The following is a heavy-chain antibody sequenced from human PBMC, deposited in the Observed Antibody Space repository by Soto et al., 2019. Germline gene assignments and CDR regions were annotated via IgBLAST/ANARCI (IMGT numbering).Heavy chain of an antibody. D-gene: IGHD1-7*01. J-gene: IGHJ3*01. CDR1: EFTFRSYW. CDR3: ARSLPGTYGAFDL. Sequence: VGSLRLSCAASEFTFRSYWMHWVRQSPGKGLVWVSRISGDGSSTTYADSVRGRFTISRDNAKNTVYLQMDSLRAEDTAVYYCARSLPGTYGAFDLWGQGTMVTV. CDR2: ISGDGSST. V-gene: IGHV3-74*01.